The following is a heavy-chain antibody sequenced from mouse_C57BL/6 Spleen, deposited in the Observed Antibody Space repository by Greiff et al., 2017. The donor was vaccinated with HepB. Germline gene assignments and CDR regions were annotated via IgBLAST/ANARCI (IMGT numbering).Heavy chain of an antibody. V-gene: IGHV5-4*01. Sequence: EVQLVESGGGLVKPGGSLKLSCAASGFTFSSYAMSWVRQTPEKRLEWVATISDGGSYTYYPDNVKGRFTISRDNAKNNLYLQMSHLKYEDTAMYYGASDGDTTVVGKFAYWGQGTLVTVSA. D-gene: IGHD1-1*01. CDR2: ISDGGSYT. CDR3: ASDGDTTVVGKFAY. CDR1: GFTFSSYA. J-gene: IGHJ3*01.